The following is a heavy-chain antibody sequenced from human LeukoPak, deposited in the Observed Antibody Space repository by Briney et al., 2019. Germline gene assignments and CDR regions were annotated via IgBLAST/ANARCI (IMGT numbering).Heavy chain of an antibody. D-gene: IGHD3-10*01. CDR3: ARDLSVRTIDY. CDR1: GFTFSSYW. CDR2: IKQDGSEK. V-gene: IGHV3-7*04. J-gene: IGHJ4*02. Sequence: PGGSLRLPCAASGFTFSSYWMSWVRQAPGKGLEWVANIKQDGSEKYYVDSVKGRFTISRDNAKNSLYLQMNSLRAEDTAVYYCARDLSVRTIDYWGQETLVTVSS.